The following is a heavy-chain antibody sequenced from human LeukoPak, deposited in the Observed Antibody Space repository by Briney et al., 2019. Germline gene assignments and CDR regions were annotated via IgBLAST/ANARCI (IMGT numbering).Heavy chain of an antibody. Sequence: GGSLRLSCAASGFTFSSYWMSWVRQAPGKGLEWVANIKQDESEKYYVDSVKGRFTISRDNAKKSLYLQMKSLRAEDTAVYFCARGWHGYGGLNDAFDIWGQGTMVTVSS. J-gene: IGHJ3*02. CDR2: IKQDESEK. D-gene: IGHD4-23*01. V-gene: IGHV3-7*05. CDR1: GFTFSSYW. CDR3: ARGWHGYGGLNDAFDI.